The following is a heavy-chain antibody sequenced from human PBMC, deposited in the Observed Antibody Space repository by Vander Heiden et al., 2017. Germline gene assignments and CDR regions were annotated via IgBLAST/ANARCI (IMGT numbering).Heavy chain of an antibody. CDR1: GGSFSGYY. CDR2: INHSGST. D-gene: IGHD2-15*01. Sequence: QLQLQLWGAGLLKPSATLSLTCAVYGGSFSGYYWSWIRQPPGKGLEWIGEINHSGSTNYNPSLKSRVTISVDTSKNQFSLKLSSVTAADTAVYYCARGRSRSFDYWGQGTLVTVSS. J-gene: IGHJ4*02. CDR3: ARGRSRSFDY. V-gene: IGHV4-34*01.